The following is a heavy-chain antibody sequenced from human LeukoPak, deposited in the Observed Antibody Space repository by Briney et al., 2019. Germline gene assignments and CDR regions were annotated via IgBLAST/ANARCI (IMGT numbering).Heavy chain of an antibody. CDR1: DYTFTSYG. V-gene: IGHV1-18*01. CDR2: ISAYNGNT. D-gene: IGHD6-13*01. Sequence: ASVKVSCKASDYTFTSYGISWVRQAPGQGLEWMGWISAYNGNTNYAQKLQGRVTMTTDTSTSTAYMELRSLRSDDTAVYYCASTYSSSWMYWFDPWGQGTLVTVSS. J-gene: IGHJ5*02. CDR3: ASTYSSSWMYWFDP.